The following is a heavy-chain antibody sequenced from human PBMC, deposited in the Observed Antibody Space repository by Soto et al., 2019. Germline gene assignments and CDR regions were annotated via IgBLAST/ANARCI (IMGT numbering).Heavy chain of an antibody. Sequence: GVSLKICSRGSGDRIADYGITRMRKKTGKGLEWMGRIDPSDSQTYYSPSFRGHVTISVTKSITTVFLQWSSLRASDTAMYYCARQIYDSDTGPNFQYYFDSWGQGTPVTVSS. CDR1: GDRIADYG. CDR2: IDPSDSQT. V-gene: IGHV5-10-1*01. CDR3: ARQIYDSDTGPNFQYYFDS. D-gene: IGHD3-22*01. J-gene: IGHJ4*02.